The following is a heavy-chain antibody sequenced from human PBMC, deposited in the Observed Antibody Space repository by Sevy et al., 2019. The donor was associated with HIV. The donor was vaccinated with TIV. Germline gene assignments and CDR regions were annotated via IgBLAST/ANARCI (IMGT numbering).Heavy chain of an antibody. V-gene: IGHV3-53*01. J-gene: IGHJ6*02. Sequence: GGSLRLSCAASGFRVSSNYMSWVRRAPGKGPEWVSVLHSGGKISYADSVQGRFTISRDNSKNTLYLQMNSLRAEDTAVYYCAREDIVLGEDNYYGIDVWGQGTTVTVSS. CDR1: GFRVSSNY. CDR3: AREDIVLGEDNYYGIDV. D-gene: IGHD2-15*01. CDR2: LHSGGKI.